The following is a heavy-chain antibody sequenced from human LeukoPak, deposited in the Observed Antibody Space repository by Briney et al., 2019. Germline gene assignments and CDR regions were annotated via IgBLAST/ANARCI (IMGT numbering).Heavy chain of an antibody. D-gene: IGHD3-16*01. CDR3: ARDLPHLYVFDY. V-gene: IGHV3-48*04. J-gene: IGHJ4*02. CDR2: ISSSGSTI. Sequence: GGSLRLSCAASGFTFSSYDMTWVRQAPGKGLEWVSYISSSGSTIYYADSVKGRFTISRDNAKNSLYLQMNSLRAEDTAVYYCARDLPHLYVFDYWGQGTLVTVSS. CDR1: GFTFSSYD.